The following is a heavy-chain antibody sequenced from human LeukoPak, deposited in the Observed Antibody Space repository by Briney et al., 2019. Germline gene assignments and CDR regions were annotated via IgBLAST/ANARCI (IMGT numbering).Heavy chain of an antibody. CDR2: IKGDGSTK. D-gene: IGHD3-16*01. J-gene: IGHJ6*01. V-gene: IGHV3-7*05. Sequence: GGSLRLSCAASGFTFSSYGMTWARQAPGKGLEWVASIKGDGSTKFYVDSLKGRFTISRDNAKNSLYLQMNSLRGKDTALYYCARWVITPDYGIDSWGRGTTVTVSS. CDR1: GFTFSSYG. CDR3: ARWVITPDYGIDS.